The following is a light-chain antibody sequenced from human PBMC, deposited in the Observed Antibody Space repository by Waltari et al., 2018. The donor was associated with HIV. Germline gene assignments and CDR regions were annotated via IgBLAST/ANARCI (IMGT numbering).Light chain of an antibody. J-gene: IGLJ3*02. CDR1: TSNIGKNF. CDR3: GTWDSSLSAAV. V-gene: IGLV1-51*01. Sequence: QPELTPPPTLYAAPVKKVATSPSRGTSNIGKNFVTWYQQLPGRAPKLVIYDNNKRPSGMPDRFSGSKSGTSATLDITGLQTGDEADYYCGTWDSSLSAAVFGGGTTVTVL. CDR2: DNN.